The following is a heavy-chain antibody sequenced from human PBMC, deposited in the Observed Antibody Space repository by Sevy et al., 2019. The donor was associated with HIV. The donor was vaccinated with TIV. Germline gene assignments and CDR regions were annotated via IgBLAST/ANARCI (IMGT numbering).Heavy chain of an antibody. CDR2: IYYSGST. D-gene: IGHD3-10*01. CDR1: GASISSDY. CDR3: ARAIRVKEGVAFDI. J-gene: IGHJ3*02. Sequence: SETLSLTCTVSGASISSDYWTWIRQPPGKGLEWIGYIYYSGSTKYNPSLQSRVTISINTSKNQFSLKLSSVTAADTAVYYCARAIRVKEGVAFDIWGQGTMVTVSS. V-gene: IGHV4-59*01.